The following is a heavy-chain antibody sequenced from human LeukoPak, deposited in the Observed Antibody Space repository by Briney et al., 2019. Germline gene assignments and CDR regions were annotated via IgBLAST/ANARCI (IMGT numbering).Heavy chain of an antibody. J-gene: IGHJ4*02. CDR3: AAGARGSAPFDY. Sequence: GGSLSLSCGASGFTFSDYLMDWVRQTPGKGLEWVARIRVKASSYTTEYSASVEGRFIISRDDSKSSLYLQMNSRKSEDTAGYYCAAGARGSAPFDYWGQGTPVTVSS. CDR1: GFTFSDYL. D-gene: IGHD6-19*01. V-gene: IGHV3-72*01. CDR2: IRVKASSYTT.